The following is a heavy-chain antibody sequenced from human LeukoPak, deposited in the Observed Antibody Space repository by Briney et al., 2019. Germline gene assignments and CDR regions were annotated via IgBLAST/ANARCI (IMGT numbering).Heavy chain of an antibody. J-gene: IGHJ4*02. CDR2: ISSSGSTI. Sequence: PGGSLRLSCAASGFTFSSYEMNWVRQAPGKGLDWVSYISSSGSTIYYADSVKGRFTISRDNAKNSLYLQMTSLRAEDTAVYYCARSYYDFWSGYYTALYFDYWGQGTLVTVSS. V-gene: IGHV3-48*03. D-gene: IGHD3-3*01. CDR1: GFTFSSYE. CDR3: ARSYYDFWSGYYTALYFDY.